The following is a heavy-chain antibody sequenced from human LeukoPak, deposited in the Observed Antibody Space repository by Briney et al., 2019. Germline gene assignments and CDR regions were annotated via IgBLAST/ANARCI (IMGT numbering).Heavy chain of an antibody. CDR2: INHSGST. CDR3: ARLSPFRGYSYGFRIEVWFDP. V-gene: IGHV4-34*01. J-gene: IGHJ5*02. D-gene: IGHD5-18*01. CDR1: GGSFSGYY. Sequence: SETLSLTCAVYGGSFSGYYWSWIRQPPGKGLEWIGEINHSGSTNYNPSLKSRVTISVDTSKNQFSLKLSSATAADTAVYYCARLSPFRGYSYGFRIEVWFDPWGQGTLVTVSS.